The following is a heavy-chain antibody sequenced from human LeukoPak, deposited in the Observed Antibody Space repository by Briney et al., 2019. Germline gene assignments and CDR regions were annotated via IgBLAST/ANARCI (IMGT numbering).Heavy chain of an antibody. CDR2: ISYDGSNK. CDR1: GFTFSSYG. V-gene: IGHV3-30*03. Sequence: GGSLRLSCAASGFTFSSYGMHWVRQAPGKGLEWVAVISYDGSNKYYADSVKGRFTISGDNSKNTLYLQMNSLRAEDTAVYYCATHPRLERHPLLDYWGQGTLVTVSS. CDR3: ATHPRLERHPLLDY. J-gene: IGHJ4*02. D-gene: IGHD1-1*01.